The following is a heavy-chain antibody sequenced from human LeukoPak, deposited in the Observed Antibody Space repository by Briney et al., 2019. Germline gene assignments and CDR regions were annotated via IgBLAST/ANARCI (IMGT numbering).Heavy chain of an antibody. CDR1: GYTFTGYY. CDR3: ARAYMVRGVSPSGY. J-gene: IGHJ4*02. D-gene: IGHD3-10*01. CDR2: INPNSGGT. V-gene: IGHV1-2*04. Sequence: ASVKVSCKASGYTFTGYYMHWVRQAPGQGLEWMGWINPNSGGTNYAQKFQGWVTMTRDTSISTAYMELSRLRSEDTAVYYCARAYMVRGVSPSGYWGQGTLVTVSS.